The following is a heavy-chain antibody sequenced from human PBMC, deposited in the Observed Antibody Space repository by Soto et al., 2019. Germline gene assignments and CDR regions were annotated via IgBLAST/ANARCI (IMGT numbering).Heavy chain of an antibody. D-gene: IGHD3-3*01. J-gene: IGHJ6*02. CDR1: GFTFSSYA. Sequence: EVQRLESGGGLVQPGGSLRLSCAASGFTFSSYAMSWVRQAPGKGLEWVSAISGSGGSTYYADSVKGRFTISRDNSKNTLDLQMNSLRAEDKAVYYCAKNHYDFWSGYYAHYGYYYYYGMDVWGQGTTVTVSS. V-gene: IGHV3-23*01. CDR3: AKNHYDFWSGYYAHYGYYYYYGMDV. CDR2: ISGSGGST.